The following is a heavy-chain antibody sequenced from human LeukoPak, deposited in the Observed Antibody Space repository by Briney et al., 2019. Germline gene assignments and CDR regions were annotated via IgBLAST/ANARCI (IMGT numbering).Heavy chain of an antibody. Sequence: PGGSLRLSCAASGFTFSGYSMNWVRQAPGKGLEWVSSISSSSSYIYYADSVKGRFTISRDNAKNSLYLQMNSLRAEDTAVYYCARDPRRSTAMVTYYYYYGMDVWGQGTTVTVSS. CDR1: GFTFSGYS. J-gene: IGHJ6*02. CDR3: ARDPRRSTAMVTYYYYYGMDV. CDR2: ISSSSSYI. D-gene: IGHD5-18*01. V-gene: IGHV3-21*01.